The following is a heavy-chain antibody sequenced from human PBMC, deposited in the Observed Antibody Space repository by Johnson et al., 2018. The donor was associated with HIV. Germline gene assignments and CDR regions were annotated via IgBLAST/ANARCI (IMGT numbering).Heavy chain of an antibody. J-gene: IGHJ3*02. Sequence: VQLVESGGGLVKPGGSLRLSCAASGFTFSDYYMSWIRQAPGKGLEWVSYISSSGSTIYYPDSVKGRFTISRDNSKNTLYLQMNSLRAEDTAVYYCARQYRNSGSRTGAFDIWGQGTMVTVSS. CDR1: GFTFSDYY. CDR2: ISSSGSTI. D-gene: IGHD1-26*01. V-gene: IGHV3-11*04. CDR3: ARQYRNSGSRTGAFDI.